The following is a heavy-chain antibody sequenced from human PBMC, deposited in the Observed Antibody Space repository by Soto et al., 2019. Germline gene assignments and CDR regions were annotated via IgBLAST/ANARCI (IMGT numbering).Heavy chain of an antibody. J-gene: IGHJ6*02. CDR1: GFSFRDYD. CDR3: ARAYLGRLPRRADYYYAMDV. V-gene: IGHV3-13*05. D-gene: IGHD1-26*01. CDR2: LGAARDP. Sequence: PGGSLRLSCAASGFSFRDYDMHWVRQRKGKGLEWVSALGAARDPYYVGSVKGRFSVSRDNAQNSLFLQMNNLRVDDTAVYFCARAYLGRLPRRADYYYAMDVWGRGTTVTV.